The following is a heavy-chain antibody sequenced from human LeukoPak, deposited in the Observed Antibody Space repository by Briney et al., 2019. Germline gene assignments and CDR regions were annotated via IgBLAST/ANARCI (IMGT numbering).Heavy chain of an antibody. V-gene: IGHV4-59*01. J-gene: IGHJ4*02. Sequence: SETLSLTCTVSGGSISSYYWSWIRQPPGKGLEWIGYIFYSGSTFYNPSLKSRVTISVNTSKNQFSLNLSSVTAADTAVYYCARDRTYGSGSHPLYYFDYWGQGTLVTVSS. CDR3: ARDRTYGSGSHPLYYFDY. D-gene: IGHD3-10*01. CDR1: GGSISSYY. CDR2: IFYSGST.